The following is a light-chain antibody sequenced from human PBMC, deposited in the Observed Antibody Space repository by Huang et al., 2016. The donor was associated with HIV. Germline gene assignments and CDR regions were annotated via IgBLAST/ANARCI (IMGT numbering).Light chain of an antibody. Sequence: DIQMTQSPSSLSASVGASVTITCRASQPITIYVNCYQQKPGKAPKLLIYRASSLQSGVPSRFSGSGSATDFTLTISSQQPEDFATYYCQQSYSTPRTFGQGTKVEI. CDR3: QQSYSTPRT. J-gene: IGKJ1*01. V-gene: IGKV1-39*01. CDR1: QPITIY. CDR2: RAS.